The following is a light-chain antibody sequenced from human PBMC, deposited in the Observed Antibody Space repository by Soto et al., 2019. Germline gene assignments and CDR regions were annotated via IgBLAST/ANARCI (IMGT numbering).Light chain of an antibody. CDR1: SSNIGSKN. J-gene: IGLJ2*01. V-gene: IGLV1-44*01. CDR3: AAWDDSLNVHVV. CDR2: GNN. Sequence: QSVLTQPPSASGTPGQRVTISCSGGSSNIGSKNVNWYQQLPGMAPKLLIYGNNQRPSGVPDRFSGSKSGTSASLAISGLQSEDEAEYYCAAWDDSLNVHVVFGGGTKLTVL.